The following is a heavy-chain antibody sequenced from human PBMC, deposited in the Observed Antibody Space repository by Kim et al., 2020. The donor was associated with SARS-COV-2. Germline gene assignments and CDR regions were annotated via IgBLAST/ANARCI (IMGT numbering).Heavy chain of an antibody. CDR2: INHSGST. CDR1: GGSFSGYY. V-gene: IGHV4-34*01. CDR3: ARRRRYNWNYPWFDP. D-gene: IGHD1-7*01. J-gene: IGHJ5*02. Sequence: SETLSLTCAIYGGSFSGYYWSWIRQPPGKGLEWIGEINHSGSTNYNPSLKSRVTISVDTSKNQFSLKLSSVTAADTAVYYCARRRRYNWNYPWFDPWGQGTLVTVSS.